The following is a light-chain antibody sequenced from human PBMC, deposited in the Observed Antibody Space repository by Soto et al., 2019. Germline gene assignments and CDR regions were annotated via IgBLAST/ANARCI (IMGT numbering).Light chain of an antibody. V-gene: IGLV2-14*01. CDR1: SSDVGGYSY. J-gene: IGLJ1*01. Sequence: QSALTQPASVSGSPGQSITISCTGTSSDVGGYSYVSWYQQHPGKAPELMIYDVTNRPSGVSNRFSGSKSGNTASLTISGLQAEDEADYYCSSYTIFSTYVFGTGTQLTVL. CDR2: DVT. CDR3: SSYTIFSTYV.